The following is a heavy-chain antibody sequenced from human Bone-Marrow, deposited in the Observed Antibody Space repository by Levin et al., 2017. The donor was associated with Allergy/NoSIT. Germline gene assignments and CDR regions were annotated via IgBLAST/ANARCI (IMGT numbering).Heavy chain of an antibody. Sequence: ESLKISCAASGFTFTNAWMSWVRQAPGKGLEWVGRIKSKTNGGTTDHAAPVKGRFTISRDDSKNTLFLQMNSLKTEDTAVYYCTTFSTVWFGELLLSAAFDIWGQGTMVTVSS. D-gene: IGHD3-10*01. CDR3: TTFSTVWFGELLLSAAFDI. CDR2: IKSKTNGGTT. J-gene: IGHJ3*02. CDR1: GFTFTNAW. V-gene: IGHV3-15*01.